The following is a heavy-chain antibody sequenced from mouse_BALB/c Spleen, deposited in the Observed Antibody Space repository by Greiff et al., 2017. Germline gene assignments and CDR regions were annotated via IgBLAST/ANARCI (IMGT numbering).Heavy chain of an antibody. CDR3: VRSHYDYDGWFAY. J-gene: IGHJ3*01. Sequence: QVQLKESGPGLVAPSQSLSITCTVSGFSLTSYDISWIRQPSGKGLEWLGVIWTGGGTNYNSAFMSRLSISKDNSKSQVFLKMNSLQTDDTAIYYCVRSHYDYDGWFAYWGQGTLVTVSA. CDR1: GFSLTSYD. D-gene: IGHD2-4*01. V-gene: IGHV2-9-2*01. CDR2: IWTGGGT.